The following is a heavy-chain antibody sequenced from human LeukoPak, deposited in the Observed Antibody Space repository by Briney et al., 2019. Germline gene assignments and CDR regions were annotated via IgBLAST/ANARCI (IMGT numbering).Heavy chain of an antibody. J-gene: IGHJ4*02. Sequence: ASVKVSCKASGYTFTSYGISWVRQAPGQGLEWMGWISAYNGNTNYAQKFQGRVTMTEDTSTDTAYMELSSLRSEDTAVYYCATGHTYITFGGVINMGDYWGQGTLVTVSS. CDR2: ISAYNGNT. D-gene: IGHD3-16*02. V-gene: IGHV1-18*01. CDR3: ATGHTYITFGGVINMGDY. CDR1: GYTFTSYG.